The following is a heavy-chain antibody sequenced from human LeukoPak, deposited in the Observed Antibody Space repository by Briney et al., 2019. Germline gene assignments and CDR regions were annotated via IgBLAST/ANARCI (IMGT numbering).Heavy chain of an antibody. CDR1: GDSVSSNSAA. Sequence: SQTLSLTCDISGDSVSSNSAAWNWIRQSPLRGLEWLGRTYYRSKWYDDYAVSVKSRITINPDTSKNQFSLRLNSVTAADTAVYYCARDRRMTLFGVVMRWFDPWGQGALVTVSS. V-gene: IGHV6-1*01. CDR3: ARDRRMTLFGVVMRWFDP. J-gene: IGHJ5*02. D-gene: IGHD3-3*01. CDR2: TYYRSKWYD.